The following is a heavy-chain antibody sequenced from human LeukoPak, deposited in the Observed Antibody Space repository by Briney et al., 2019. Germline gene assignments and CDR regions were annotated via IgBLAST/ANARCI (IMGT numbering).Heavy chain of an antibody. D-gene: IGHD4-17*01. CDR2: IKQDGSEK. J-gene: IGHJ4*02. CDR1: GFTFSSYW. Sequence: GGSLRLSYAASGFTFSSYWMSWVRQAPGKGLEWVANIKQDGSEKYYVDSVKGRFTISRDNAKNSLYLQMNSLRAEDTAVYYCARVSPTTVTTLQYFDYWGQGTLVTVSS. CDR3: ARVSPTTVTTLQYFDY. V-gene: IGHV3-7*01.